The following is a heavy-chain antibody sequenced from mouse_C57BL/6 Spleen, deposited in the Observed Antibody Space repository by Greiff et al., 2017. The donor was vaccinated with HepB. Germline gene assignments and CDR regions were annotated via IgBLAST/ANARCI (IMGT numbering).Heavy chain of an antibody. Sequence: QVQLQQPGAELVKPGASVKLSCKASGYTFTSYWMQWVKQRPGQGLEWIGEIDPSDSYTNYNQKFKGKATLTVDTSSSTAYMQLSSLTSEDSAVYDWARSPSYYYGSSSSGWYFDVWGTGTTVTVAS. D-gene: IGHD1-1*01. CDR1: GYTFTSYW. J-gene: IGHJ1*03. CDR2: IDPSDSYT. V-gene: IGHV1-50*01. CDR3: ARSPSYYYGSSSSGWYFDV.